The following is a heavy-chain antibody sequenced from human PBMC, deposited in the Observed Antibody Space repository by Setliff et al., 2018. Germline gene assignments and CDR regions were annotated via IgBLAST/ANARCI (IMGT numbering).Heavy chain of an antibody. D-gene: IGHD3-10*01. Sequence: RDPPGKGLEWIGYFYHSGSMNYNPSLKGRVTMSVDTSNNQLSLKLTSVSAADTAVYYCARAYYYGSGNSHKYYMDVWGKGTAVTVSS. V-gene: IGHV4-61*06. CDR2: FYHSGSM. J-gene: IGHJ6*03. CDR3: ARAYYYGSGNSHKYYMDV.